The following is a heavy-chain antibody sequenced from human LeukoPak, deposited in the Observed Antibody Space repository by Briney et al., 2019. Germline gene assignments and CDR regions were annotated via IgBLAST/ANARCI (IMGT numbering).Heavy chain of an antibody. Sequence: ASVKVSCKTSGYTFTNYAINWVRQAPGQGLEWMGWISTNTGNPTYAQGFTGRFVFSLDTSVSTAYLQISSLRTEDTAVYYCAVLSYDSSGYYYPFDYWGQGTLVTVSS. J-gene: IGHJ4*02. CDR2: ISTNTGNP. D-gene: IGHD3-22*01. CDR3: AVLSYDSSGYYYPFDY. V-gene: IGHV7-4-1*02. CDR1: GYTFTNYA.